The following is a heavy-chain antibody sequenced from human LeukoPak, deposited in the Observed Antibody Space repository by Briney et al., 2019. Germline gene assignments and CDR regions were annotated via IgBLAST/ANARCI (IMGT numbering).Heavy chain of an antibody. Sequence: SETLSLTCTVSGGSISSYYWSWIRQPAGKGLEWIGRIYTSGSTNYNPSLKSRVTMSVDTSKNQFSLKLSSVTAADTAVYYCATPYDYVWGSYRTDAFDIWGQGTMVTVSS. J-gene: IGHJ3*02. D-gene: IGHD3-16*02. CDR3: ATPYDYVWGSYRTDAFDI. V-gene: IGHV4-4*07. CDR2: IYTSGST. CDR1: GGSISSYY.